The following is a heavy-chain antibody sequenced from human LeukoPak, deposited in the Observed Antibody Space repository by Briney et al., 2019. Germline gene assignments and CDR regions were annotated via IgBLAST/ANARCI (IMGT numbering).Heavy chain of an antibody. J-gene: IGHJ4*02. CDR3: AKVGRGYSYGYYFDY. V-gene: IGHV4-38-2*02. Sequence: HSETLSLTCTVSGYSISSGYYWGWIRQPPGKGLEWIGSIYHSGSTYYNPSLKSRVTISVDTSKNQFSLKLSSVTAADTAVYYCAKVGRGYSYGYYFDYWGQGTLVTVSS. CDR1: GYSISSGYY. D-gene: IGHD5-18*01. CDR2: IYHSGST.